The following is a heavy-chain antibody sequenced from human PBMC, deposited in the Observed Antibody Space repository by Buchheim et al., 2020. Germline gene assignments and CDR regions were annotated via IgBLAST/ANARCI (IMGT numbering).Heavy chain of an antibody. CDR3: ARGGGSYLYYYYYGMDV. CDR1: GFTFSSYA. D-gene: IGHD1-26*01. V-gene: IGHV3-30*04. CDR2: ISYDGSNK. J-gene: IGHJ6*02. Sequence: QVQLVESGGGVVQPGRSLRLSCAASGFTFSSYAMHWVRQAPGKGLEWVAVISYDGSNKYYADSVKGRFTISRDNSKHTLYLQMNSLRAEDTAVYYCARGGGSYLYYYYYGMDVWGQGTT.